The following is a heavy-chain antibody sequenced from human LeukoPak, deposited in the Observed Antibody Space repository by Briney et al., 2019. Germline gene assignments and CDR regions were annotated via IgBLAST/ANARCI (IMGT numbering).Heavy chain of an antibody. V-gene: IGHV4-59*01. D-gene: IGHD2-8*02. Sequence: SETLSLTCTVSGGSISSYYWSWIRQPPGKGLEWIGYNYYSGSTNYNPSLKSRVTISVDTSKNQFSLKLSSVTAADTAVYYCARWVQVARYYYMDVWGKGTTVTVSS. CDR2: NYYSGST. CDR1: GGSISSYY. CDR3: ARWVQVARYYYMDV. J-gene: IGHJ6*03.